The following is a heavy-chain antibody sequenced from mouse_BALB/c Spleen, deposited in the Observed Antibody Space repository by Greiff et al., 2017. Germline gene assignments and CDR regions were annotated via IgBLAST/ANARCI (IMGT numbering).Heavy chain of an antibody. CDR2: IGPENGNT. Sequence: EVKLMESGAELVRPGALGKLSCKASGFNIKDYYMHWVKQRPEQGLEWIGWIGPENGNTIYDPKFQGKANITADTSSNTAYLQLSSLTSEDTAVYYSVSYGSSDYWGQGTTLTVSS. CDR3: VSYGSSDY. V-gene: IGHV14-1*02. D-gene: IGHD1-1*01. J-gene: IGHJ2*01. CDR1: GFNIKDYY.